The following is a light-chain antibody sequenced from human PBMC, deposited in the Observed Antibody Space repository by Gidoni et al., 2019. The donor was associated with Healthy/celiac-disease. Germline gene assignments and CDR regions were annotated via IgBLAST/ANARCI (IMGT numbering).Light chain of an antibody. CDR2: DVS. CDR3: SSYTSSSTYV. V-gene: IGLV2-14*03. CDR1: SSDVGGYNY. J-gene: IGLJ1*01. Sequence: QSALTQPASVSGSPGQSITISCTGTSSDVGGYNYVSGYQQTPGKAPKLMIYDVSNRPSGVSNRFSGSKSGNTASLTISGLQAEDEADYYCSSYTSSSTYVFGTGTKVTVL.